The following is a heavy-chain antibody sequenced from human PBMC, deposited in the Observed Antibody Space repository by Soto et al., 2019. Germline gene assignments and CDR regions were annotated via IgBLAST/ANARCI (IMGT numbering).Heavy chain of an antibody. CDR3: ATSYPYILLRGNMYYAAMDV. V-gene: IGHV1-69*01. J-gene: IGHJ6*02. Sequence: QVQLVQSGAEVQKPGSSVKVSCTASGDTFSSFTISWLRQAPGQGLEWMGGIIPVFGTTDYEQRLQCRVTITADGSTSTAYRELSSLRSAATAVYYCATSYPYILLRGNMYYAAMDVWGQGTTVTVSS. D-gene: IGHD3-16*01. CDR1: GDTFSSFT. CDR2: IIPVFGTT.